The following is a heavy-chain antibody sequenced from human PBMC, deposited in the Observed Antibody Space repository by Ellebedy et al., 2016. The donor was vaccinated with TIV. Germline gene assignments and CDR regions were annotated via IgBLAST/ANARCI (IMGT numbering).Heavy chain of an antibody. CDR1: GGTFSNYA. Sequence: ASVKVSCKASGGTFSNYAFNWVRQAPGQGPEWMGGIIPVFFRTNYAQRFQGRVTLTADESTTTAYMELSSLRSEDTAGYYCARDIQVSGYDAFDIWGQGTLVTVSS. V-gene: IGHV1-69*13. CDR3: ARDIQVSGYDAFDI. D-gene: IGHD3-9*01. J-gene: IGHJ3*02. CDR2: IIPVFFRT.